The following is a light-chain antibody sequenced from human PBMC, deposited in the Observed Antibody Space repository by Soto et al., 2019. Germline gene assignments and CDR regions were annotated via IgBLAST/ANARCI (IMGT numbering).Light chain of an antibody. J-gene: IGKJ4*01. Sequence: AIQMTQSPSSLSASVGDRVTITCRASQGIRSELGWYQQKPGKAPKLLIYTASTLQSGVPSRFSGSGSGTDFTLTIDSLQPEDFATYYCIQDYNYPLTFGGGTKVDIK. CDR2: TAS. CDR3: IQDYNYPLT. CDR1: QGIRSE. V-gene: IGKV1-6*01.